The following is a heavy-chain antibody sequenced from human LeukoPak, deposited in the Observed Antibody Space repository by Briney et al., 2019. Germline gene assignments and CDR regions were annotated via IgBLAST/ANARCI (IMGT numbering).Heavy chain of an antibody. V-gene: IGHV5-51*01. Sequence: GESLKISCKGSGYSFTSYWIGWVRQMPGKGLEWMGIIYPGDSDTRYSPSFQGQVAISADKSISTAYLQWSSLKASDTAMYYCARHPGYYDSSDYYMDVWSKGTTVTVSS. CDR3: ARHPGYYDSSDYYMDV. J-gene: IGHJ6*03. CDR2: IYPGDSDT. CDR1: GYSFTSYW. D-gene: IGHD3-22*01.